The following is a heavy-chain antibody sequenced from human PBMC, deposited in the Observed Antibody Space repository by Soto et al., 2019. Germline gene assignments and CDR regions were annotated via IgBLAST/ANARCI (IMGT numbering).Heavy chain of an antibody. CDR3: VGGGERTKVTTCIGY. V-gene: IGHV3-33*01. D-gene: IGHD4-17*01. J-gene: IGHJ4*02. Sequence: QVQLVESGGGVVQPGRSLRLSCAASGFTFSSYGMHWVRQAPGKGLEWVAVIWYDGSNKYYADPVKCRFTISRDNSKNTLYLQMNSLRAEDKAVYYCVGGGERTKVTTCIGYWGQGTLVTVSS. CDR2: IWYDGSNK. CDR1: GFTFSSYG.